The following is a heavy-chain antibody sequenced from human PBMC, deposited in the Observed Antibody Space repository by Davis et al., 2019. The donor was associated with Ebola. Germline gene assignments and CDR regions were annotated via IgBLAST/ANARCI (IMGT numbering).Heavy chain of an antibody. CDR2: ITTNGWST. CDR1: GFAFSNYN. D-gene: IGHD1-26*01. CDR3: IKGRGSYQSAFHI. V-gene: IGHV3-48*03. Sequence: GESLKISCTASGFAFSNYNMNWVRQAPGKGLEWVSSITTNGWSTYYADSVKGRFTISRDNAKTSLSLQMNSLRVEDTALYYCIKGRGSYQSAFHIWGQGTMVTVSS. J-gene: IGHJ3*02.